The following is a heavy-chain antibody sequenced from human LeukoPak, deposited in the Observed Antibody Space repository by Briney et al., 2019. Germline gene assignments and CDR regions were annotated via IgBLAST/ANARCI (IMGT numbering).Heavy chain of an antibody. Sequence: SETLSLPCTVSGGSISSSSYYWGWIRPPPGKGLEWIGSIYYSGSTYYNPSLKSRVTISGDTSKKQFSLKLSSVTAADTAVYYCARDGYGGVDYWGQGTLVTVSS. V-gene: IGHV4-39*07. J-gene: IGHJ4*02. CDR1: GGSISSSSYY. CDR2: IYYSGST. CDR3: ARDGYGGVDY. D-gene: IGHD3-10*01.